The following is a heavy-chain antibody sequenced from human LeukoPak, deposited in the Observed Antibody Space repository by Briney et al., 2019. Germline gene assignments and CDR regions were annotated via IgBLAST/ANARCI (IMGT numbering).Heavy chain of an antibody. D-gene: IGHD2-2*01. CDR2: INPSGGST. V-gene: IGHV1-46*01. CDR1: GYTFTSYY. CDR3: ARVGTVVVPAARMQALPPYFDY. Sequence: ASVKVSCKASGYTFTSYYMHWVRQAPGQGLEWMGIINPSGGSTSYAQKFQGRVTMTRDMSTSTVYMELSSLRSEDTAVYYCARVGTVVVPAARMQALPPYFDYWGQGTLVTVSS. J-gene: IGHJ4*02.